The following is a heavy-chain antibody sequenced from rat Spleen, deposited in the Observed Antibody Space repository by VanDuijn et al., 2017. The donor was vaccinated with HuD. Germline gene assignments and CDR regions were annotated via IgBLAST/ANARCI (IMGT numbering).Heavy chain of an antibody. Sequence: EVQLVESGGGLVQPGRSLKLSCAASGFTFSDFYMAWVRQAPKKNLEWVASISYEGSNPYYGDSVKGRFTISRGNAKSTLYLQRDSLMSEDTATYYCARRRTTAYYFDYWGQGVMVTVSS. CDR3: ARRRTTAYYFDY. J-gene: IGHJ2*01. V-gene: IGHV5-22*01. D-gene: IGHD1-1*01. CDR1: GFTFSDFY. CDR2: ISYEGSNP.